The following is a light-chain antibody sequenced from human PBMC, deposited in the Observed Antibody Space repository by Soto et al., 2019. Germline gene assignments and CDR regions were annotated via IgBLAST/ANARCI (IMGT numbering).Light chain of an antibody. J-gene: IGLJ1*01. CDR2: EVS. CDR3: SSYTRSTTNYV. V-gene: IGLV2-14*01. CDR1: SSDVGGYKY. Sequence: QSALTQPASVSGSPGQSITISGTGTSSDVGGYKYVSWYQQHPGKAPKLMIYEVSHRPSGVSNRFSGSKSGNTASLTISGLQAEDEADYYCSSYTRSTTNYVFGTGTKV.